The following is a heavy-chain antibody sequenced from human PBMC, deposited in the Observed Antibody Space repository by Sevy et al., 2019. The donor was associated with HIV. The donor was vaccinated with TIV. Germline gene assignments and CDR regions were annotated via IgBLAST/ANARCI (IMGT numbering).Heavy chain of an antibody. D-gene: IGHD3-3*01. CDR3: AKQVETQLYYDFCSGYYSGFDY. V-gene: IGHV3-23*01. CDR1: GFTFSSYA. CDR2: ISGSGGST. Sequence: GGSLRLSCAASGFTFSSYAMSWVRQAPGKGLEWVSAISGSGGSTYYADSVKGRFTISRDNSKNTLYLQMNSLRAEDTAVYYCAKQVETQLYYDFCSGYYSGFDYWGQGTLVTVSS. J-gene: IGHJ4*02.